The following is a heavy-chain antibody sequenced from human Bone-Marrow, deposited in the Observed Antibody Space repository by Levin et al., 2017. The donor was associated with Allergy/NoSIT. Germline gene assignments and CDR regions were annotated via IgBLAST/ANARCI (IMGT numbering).Heavy chain of an antibody. V-gene: IGHV1-69*04. CDR2: IIPILGIA. CDR3: ARVVAVSGYDYYFDY. CDR1: GGTFSSYA. D-gene: IGHD5-12*01. Sequence: SVKVSCKASGGTFSSYAISWVRQAPGQGLEWMGRIIPILGIANYAQKFQGRVTITADKSTSTAYMELSSLRSEDTAVYYCARVVAVSGYDYYFDYWGQGTLVTVSS. J-gene: IGHJ4*02.